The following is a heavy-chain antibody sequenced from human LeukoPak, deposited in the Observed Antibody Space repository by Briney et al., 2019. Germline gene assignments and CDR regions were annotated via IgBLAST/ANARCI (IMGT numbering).Heavy chain of an antibody. Sequence: PSETLSLTCTVSGGSISSSSYYWGWICQPPGKGLEWIGSIYYSGSTYYNPSLKSRVTISVDTSKNQFSLKLSSVTAADTAVYYCARPGIGVVPSAMLGDYYFDYWGQGTLVTVSS. CDR3: ARPGIGVVPSAMLGDYYFDY. J-gene: IGHJ4*02. CDR1: GGSISSSSYY. CDR2: IYYSGST. D-gene: IGHD2-2*01. V-gene: IGHV4-39*01.